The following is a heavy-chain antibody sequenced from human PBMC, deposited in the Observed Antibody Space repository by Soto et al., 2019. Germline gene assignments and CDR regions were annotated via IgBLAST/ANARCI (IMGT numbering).Heavy chain of an antibody. V-gene: IGHV4-34*01. Sequence: SETLSLTCAVYGGSFSGYYWSWIRQPPGKGLEWIGEINHSGGTNYNPSLKSRVTISVDTSKNQFSLKLSSVTAADTAVYYCARGSGGIVVVVAATPGNWFDPWGQGTLVTVSS. J-gene: IGHJ5*02. CDR3: ARGSGGIVVVVAATPGNWFDP. D-gene: IGHD2-15*01. CDR1: GGSFSGYY. CDR2: INHSGGT.